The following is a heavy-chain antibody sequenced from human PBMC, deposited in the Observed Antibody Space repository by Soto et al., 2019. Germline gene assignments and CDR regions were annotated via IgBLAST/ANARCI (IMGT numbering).Heavy chain of an antibody. CDR1: GGSISSGGYY. CDR3: AGGVDYYDSSGYYGLFDY. J-gene: IGHJ4*01. Sequence: QVQLQESGPGLVKPSQTLSLTCTVSGGSISSGGYYWSWIRQHPGKCLEWIGYIYYSGSTYYNPSLKSRFTISVDTSKKQFSLKLSSVTAADTAVYYWAGGVDYYDSSGYYGLFDYWVQGTLVTVSS. CDR2: IYYSGST. D-gene: IGHD3-22*01. V-gene: IGHV4-31*03.